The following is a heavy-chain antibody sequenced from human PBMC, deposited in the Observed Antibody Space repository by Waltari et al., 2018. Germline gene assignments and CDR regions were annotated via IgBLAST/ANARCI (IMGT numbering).Heavy chain of an antibody. V-gene: IGHV2-26*01. CDR3: ARAGDSGDYLDY. CDR1: GFSLTNARLG. J-gene: IGHJ4*02. Sequence: QVTLKQSGPVLVKPTETLTLTCTVSGFSLTNARLGVSWVRQAPGKTLEWLAHIFGHEPSYNPSLRNRLVVSKDTSKSQVVLVMTDMDPADTATYFCARAGDSGDYLDYWGQGTVVSVSS. D-gene: IGHD4-17*01. CDR2: IFGHEP.